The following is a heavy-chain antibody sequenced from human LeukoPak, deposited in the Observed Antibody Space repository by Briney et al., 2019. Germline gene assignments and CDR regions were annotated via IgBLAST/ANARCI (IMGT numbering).Heavy chain of an antibody. CDR1: GFTFSDYY. D-gene: IGHD6-19*01. CDR3: ASSGWYSTPNWFDP. Sequence: GGSLGLSCAASGFTFSDYYMSWIRQAPGKGLEWVASIKEDGSEKYYVDSVKGRFTISRDNAKNSLYLQMNSLRAEDTAMYYCASSGWYSTPNWFDPWGQGTLVIVSS. J-gene: IGHJ5*02. CDR2: IKEDGSEK. V-gene: IGHV3-7*01.